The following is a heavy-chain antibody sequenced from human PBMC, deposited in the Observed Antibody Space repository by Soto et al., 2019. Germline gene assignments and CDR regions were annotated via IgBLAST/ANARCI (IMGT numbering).Heavy chain of an antibody. CDR3: ARVERWLQQLQH. J-gene: IGHJ1*01. D-gene: IGHD4-4*01. CDR1: GGSISSSSYY. V-gene: IGHV4-39*01. Sequence: SETLSLTCTVSGGSISSSSYYWGWIRQPPGKGLEWIGSIYYSGSTYYNPSLKSRVTISVDTSKNQFSLKLSSVTAAGTAVYYCARVERWLQQLQHWGQGTLVTVSS. CDR2: IYYSGST.